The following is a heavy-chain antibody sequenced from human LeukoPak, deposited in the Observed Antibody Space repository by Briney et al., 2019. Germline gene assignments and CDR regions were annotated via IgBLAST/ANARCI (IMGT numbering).Heavy chain of an antibody. CDR3: ARGGDYGFYYFDY. CDR1: GFTFSTYN. V-gene: IGHV3-21*01. D-gene: IGHD4-17*01. Sequence: GSLRLPCAASGFTFSTYNINWVRQTPGKGLEWVSSITISSTYIYYADSVKGRFTISRDNAKNSLYLQMNSLRAEDTAVYYCARGGDYGFYYFDYWGQGTLVTVSS. CDR2: ITISSTYI. J-gene: IGHJ4*02.